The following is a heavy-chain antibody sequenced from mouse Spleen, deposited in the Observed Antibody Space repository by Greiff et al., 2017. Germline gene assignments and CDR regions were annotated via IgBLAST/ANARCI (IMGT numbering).Heavy chain of an antibody. CDR1: GYTFTSYW. CDR2: IAPGSGST. CDR3: AREEVGRAFAY. Sequence: DLVKPGASVKLSCKASGYTFTSYWINWIKQRPGQGLEWIGRIAPGSGSTYYNEMFKGKATLTVDTSSSIAYIQLSSLSSEDSAVYFCAREEVGRAFAYWGQGTLVTVSA. D-gene: IGHD4-1*01. J-gene: IGHJ3*01. V-gene: IGHV1S41*01.